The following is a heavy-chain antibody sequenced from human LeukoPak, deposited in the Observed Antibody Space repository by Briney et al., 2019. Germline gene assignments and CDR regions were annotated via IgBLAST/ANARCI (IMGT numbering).Heavy chain of an antibody. Sequence: GGSLRLSCAASGFTFSSYWMSWVRQAPGKGLEWVASITQYGSEKYYVDSVKGRFTISRDNAKNSLYLQMNRMSAEDTAVYYCARRRVETALKNFDYWGQGTLVTVS. D-gene: IGHD2-15*01. CDR3: ARRRVETALKNFDY. V-gene: IGHV3-7*05. J-gene: IGHJ4*02. CDR1: GFTFSSYW. CDR2: ITQYGSEK.